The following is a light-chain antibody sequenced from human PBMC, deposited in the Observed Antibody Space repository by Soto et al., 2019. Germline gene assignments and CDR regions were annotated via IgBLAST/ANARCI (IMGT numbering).Light chain of an antibody. CDR3: SSYTDSSTYV. CDR1: SSDVGAYNS. V-gene: IGLV2-14*01. J-gene: IGLJ1*01. CDR2: EVF. Sequence: QSVLTQPVSVSGSLGQSITISCTGTSSDVGAYNSVSWYQQHPGKAPKLIIFEVFNRPSGASTRFSGSKSGNTASLTISGLQADDEADYYCSSYTDSSTYVFGTGTKVTVL.